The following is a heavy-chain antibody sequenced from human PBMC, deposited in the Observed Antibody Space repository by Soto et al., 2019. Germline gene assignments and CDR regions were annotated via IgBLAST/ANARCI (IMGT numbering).Heavy chain of an antibody. J-gene: IGHJ4*02. D-gene: IGHD4-17*01. V-gene: IGHV4-31*03. CDR2: IYYSGST. Sequence: QVQLQESGPGLVKPSQTLSRTCTVSGGSISSGGYYWSWIRQHPGKGLERIGYIYYSGSTYYNPSLKSRVTMSVDTSKRQFSLKLTSVTAADTAVYYCARAFDDYGAQFDYWCQGTLVAVSS. CDR1: GGSISSGGYY. CDR3: ARAFDDYGAQFDY.